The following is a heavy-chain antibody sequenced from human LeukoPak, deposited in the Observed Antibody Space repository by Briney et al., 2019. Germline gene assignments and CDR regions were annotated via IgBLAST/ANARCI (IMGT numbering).Heavy chain of an antibody. CDR2: INPSGGST. J-gene: IGHJ4*02. D-gene: IGHD3-10*01. CDR1: GYTFTSYY. Sequence: EASVKVSCKASGYTFTSYYMHWVRQAPGQGLEWMGIINPSGGSTSYAQKFQGRVTMTRDTSTSTVYMELSSLRSEDTAVYYCAGSPEGTPYGSGSYYRYWGQGTLVTVSS. CDR3: AGSPEGTPYGSGSYYRY. V-gene: IGHV1-46*01.